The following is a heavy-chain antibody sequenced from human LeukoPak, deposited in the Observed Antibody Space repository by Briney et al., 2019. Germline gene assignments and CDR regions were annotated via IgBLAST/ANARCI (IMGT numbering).Heavy chain of an antibody. D-gene: IGHD3-22*01. V-gene: IGHV3-13*01. CDR3: AKDVRYYYDSSGAFDI. CDR2: SAGDT. Sequence: SAGDTSCPHSVKGRFTISRENAKNSLYLQVNSLRAEDTAVYYCAKDVRYYYDSSGAFDIWGQGTMVTVSS. J-gene: IGHJ3*02.